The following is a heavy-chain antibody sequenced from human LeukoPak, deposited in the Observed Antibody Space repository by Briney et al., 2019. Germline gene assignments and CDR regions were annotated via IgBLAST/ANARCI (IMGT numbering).Heavy chain of an antibody. CDR1: GGSISNYY. CDR3: ARVVQSTDSSGFYLPEYFQH. V-gene: IGHV4-38-2*02. J-gene: IGHJ1*01. D-gene: IGHD3-22*01. Sequence: PSETLSLTCTVSGGSISNYYWGWIRQPPGKGLEWIGSIYHSGSTYYNPSLKSRVTISVDTSKNQFSLKLRSVTAADTAVYYCARVVQSTDSSGFYLPEYFQHWGQGTLVTVSS. CDR2: IYHSGST.